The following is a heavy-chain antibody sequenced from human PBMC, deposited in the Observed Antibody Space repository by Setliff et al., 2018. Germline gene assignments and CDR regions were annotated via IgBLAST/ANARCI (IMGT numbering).Heavy chain of an antibody. J-gene: IGHJ4*02. V-gene: IGHV1-8*02. CDR3: ATPVPRYSSGWYCY. CDR2: MNPNNGNT. CDR1: GYTFINYE. D-gene: IGHD6-19*01. Sequence: ASVKVSCKASGYTFINYEINWVRQATGQGLEWMGGMNPNNGNTGYAQKFQGRVTMTTDTSTRTAYMEVTSLRSDDTAVYYCATPVPRYSSGWYCYWGQGTLVTVSS.